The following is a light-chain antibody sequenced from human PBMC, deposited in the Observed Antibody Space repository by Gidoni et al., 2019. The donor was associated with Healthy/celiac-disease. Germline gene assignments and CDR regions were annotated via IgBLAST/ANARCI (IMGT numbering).Light chain of an antibody. CDR1: QSVSSY. J-gene: IGKJ5*01. V-gene: IGKV3-11*01. CDR2: DAS. CDR3: QQRSNWPIT. Sequence: EIVLTQSPATLSLSPGERATLSCRASQSVSSYLDWYQQKPGQAPRLLIYDASNRATGITARFSGSWSGTDFTLTISSLEPEDFAVYYCQQRSNWPITFGQGTRLEIK.